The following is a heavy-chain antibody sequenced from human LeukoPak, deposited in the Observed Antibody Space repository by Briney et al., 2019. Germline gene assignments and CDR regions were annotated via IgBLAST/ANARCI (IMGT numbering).Heavy chain of an antibody. J-gene: IGHJ4*02. CDR2: IHATGGS. Sequence: SETLSLTCTVSGASIRNYYWSWIRQTPEKGLEWMGYIHATGGSNYYHSLKSRLTVSIDTSRNQLSLKLTSVTAADTAVYFCARLGSYHDFWGQGALVTVSS. V-gene: IGHV4-4*09. CDR1: GASIRNYY. D-gene: IGHD1-26*01. CDR3: ARLGSYHDF.